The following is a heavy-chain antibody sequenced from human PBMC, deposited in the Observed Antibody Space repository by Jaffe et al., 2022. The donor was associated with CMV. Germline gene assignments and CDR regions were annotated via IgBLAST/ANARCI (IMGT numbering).Heavy chain of an antibody. CDR2: ISSSSSTI. CDR1: GFTFSSYS. CDR3: ARDPTVYCSGGSCYSGTYYYYGMDV. D-gene: IGHD2-15*01. J-gene: IGHJ6*02. V-gene: IGHV3-48*02. Sequence: EVQLVESGGGLVQPGGSLRLSCAASGFTFSSYSMNWVRQAPGKGLEWVSYISSSSSTIYYADSVKGRFTISRDNAKNSLYLQMNSLRDEDTAVYYCARDPTVYCSGGSCYSGTYYYYGMDVWGQGTTVTVSS.